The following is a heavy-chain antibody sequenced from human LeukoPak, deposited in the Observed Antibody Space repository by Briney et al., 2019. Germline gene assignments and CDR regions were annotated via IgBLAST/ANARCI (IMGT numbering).Heavy chain of an antibody. CDR1: NYSISSGYY. CDR3: ARVTGYMIEDYFDY. D-gene: IGHD3-22*01. V-gene: IGHV4-38-2*02. Sequence: PSETLSLTCTVSNYSISSGYYWGWIRQPPGKGLEWIASVYHSGSTSYNPSLKSRLTISVHKSKNQFSLKLSSVTAADTAVYYCARVTGYMIEDYFDYWGQGTLVTVSS. J-gene: IGHJ4*02. CDR2: VYHSGST.